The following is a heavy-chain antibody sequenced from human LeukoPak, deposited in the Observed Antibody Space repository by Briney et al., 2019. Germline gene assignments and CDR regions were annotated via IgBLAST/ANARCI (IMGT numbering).Heavy chain of an antibody. CDR3: ARDRWNVLLWFGELFD. CDR2: ISSSSSTI. CDR1: GFTFRSYS. V-gene: IGHV3-48*04. J-gene: IGHJ4*02. Sequence: GGSLRLSCAASGFTFRSYSMNWVRQAPGKGLEWVSYISSSSSTIYYADSVKGRFTISRDNAKNSLYLQMNSLRAEDTAVYYCARDRWNVLLWFGELFDWGQGTLVTVSS. D-gene: IGHD3-10*01.